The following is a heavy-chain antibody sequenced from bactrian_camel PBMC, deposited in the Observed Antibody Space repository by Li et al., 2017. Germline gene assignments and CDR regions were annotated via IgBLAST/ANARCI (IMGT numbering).Heavy chain of an antibody. CDR2: IYTGGGDG. V-gene: IGHV3S40*01. Sequence: DVQLVESGGGSVQAGGSLRLSCTYTRRPNYVTWFRQGPGNGREGVAGIYTGGGDGHYADAVKGRSTTSHDNAKNTVYLQMNSLKPEDTASYYCGADWICKATMTTYNYCGQGTQVTVS. CDR3: GADWICKATMTTYNY. CDR1: YTRRPNY. D-gene: IGHD4*01. J-gene: IGHJ4*01.